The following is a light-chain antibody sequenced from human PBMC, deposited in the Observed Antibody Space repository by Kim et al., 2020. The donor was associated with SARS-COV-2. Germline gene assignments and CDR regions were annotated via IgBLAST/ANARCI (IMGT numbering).Light chain of an antibody. V-gene: IGLV2-14*03. CDR1: SSDVGGYTY. J-gene: IGLJ3*02. CDR2: DVS. CDR3: SSYTSSSTLV. Sequence: GQSITISCSGTSSDVGGYTYVSWYQPPPGTAPKLMIYDVSHRPSGVSNRFSGSKSGNTASLTISGLQAEDEADYYCSSYTSSSTLVFGGGTQLTVL.